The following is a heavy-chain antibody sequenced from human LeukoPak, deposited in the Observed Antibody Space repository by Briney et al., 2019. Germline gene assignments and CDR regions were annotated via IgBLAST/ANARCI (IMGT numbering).Heavy chain of an antibody. D-gene: IGHD6-19*01. CDR2: VVVGSGNT. CDR3: ARVLGGWFPYFDY. CDR1: GFTFNSSA. Sequence: GASEKVSCKASGFTFNSSAMQWVRQARGQRLEWIGGVVVGSGNTNYPQKLQERVTITTDISTSTAYMELSRLRSDDTAVYYCARVLGGWFPYFDYWGQGTLVTLSS. J-gene: IGHJ4*02. V-gene: IGHV1-58*02.